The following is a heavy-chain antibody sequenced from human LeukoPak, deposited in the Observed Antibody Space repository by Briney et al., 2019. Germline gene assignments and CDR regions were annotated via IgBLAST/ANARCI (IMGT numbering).Heavy chain of an antibody. V-gene: IGHV1-18*01. Sequence: ASVKVSCKASGYSFTSFGITWVRQAPGQGLEWMGWISAYNGNTNYAQKLQGRVTMTTDTSTSTAYMELRTLRSDDTAVYYCARDSVAVSDTVDYWGQGTLVIVSS. D-gene: IGHD6-19*01. J-gene: IGHJ4*02. CDR3: ARDSVAVSDTVDY. CDR2: ISAYNGNT. CDR1: GYSFTSFG.